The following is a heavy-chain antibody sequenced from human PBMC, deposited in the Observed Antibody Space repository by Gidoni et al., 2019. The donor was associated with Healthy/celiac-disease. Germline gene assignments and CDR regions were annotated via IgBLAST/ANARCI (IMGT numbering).Heavy chain of an antibody. CDR1: GFTFSSYA. J-gene: IGHJ4*02. V-gene: IGHV3-30*18. Sequence: QVQLVESGGGVVQPGRSLRLSCAASGFTFSSYAMPWVRQAPGKGLEWVAVISYDGSNKYYADSGKGRFTISRDNSKNTLYLQMNSLRAEDTAVYYCAKDIVVDHQVDYWGQGTLVTVSS. D-gene: IGHD2-2*01. CDR2: ISYDGSNK. CDR3: AKDIVVDHQVDY.